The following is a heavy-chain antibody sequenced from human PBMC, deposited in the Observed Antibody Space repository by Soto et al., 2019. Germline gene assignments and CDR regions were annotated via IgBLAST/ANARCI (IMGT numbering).Heavy chain of an antibody. Sequence: EVQLVESGGGLVQPGRSLRLSCAASGFTFDAYAMHWVRQVPGKGLEWVSGINWNSGSIGYADSVKGRFAISRDNAKNYLHLQMNSLRAEDTAFYDYVKDESINWYSGHFRHWGQGTLVTVSS. J-gene: IGHJ1*01. V-gene: IGHV3-9*01. D-gene: IGHD6-13*01. CDR2: INWNSGSI. CDR1: GFTFDAYA. CDR3: VKDESINWYSGHFRH.